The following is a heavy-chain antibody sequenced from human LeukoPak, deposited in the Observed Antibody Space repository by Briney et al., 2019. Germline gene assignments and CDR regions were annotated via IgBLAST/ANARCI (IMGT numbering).Heavy chain of an antibody. CDR2: ISAYNGNT. D-gene: IGHD1-26*01. CDR1: GYTFTSYG. J-gene: IGHJ6*02. CDR3: ARGTHSGSYYSFYYYYGMDV. Sequence: ASVKVSCKASGYTFTSYGISWVRQAPGQGLEWMGWISAYNGNTNYAQKLQGRVTMTTDTSTSTAYMELRSLRSDDTAVYYCARGTHSGSYYSFYYYYGMDVWAQGTTVTVSS. V-gene: IGHV1-18*01.